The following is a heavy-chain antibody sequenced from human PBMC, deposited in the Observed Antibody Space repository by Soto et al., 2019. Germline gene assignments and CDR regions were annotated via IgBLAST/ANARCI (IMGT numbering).Heavy chain of an antibody. CDR1: GGSFSGYY. Sequence: QVQLQQWGAGLLKPSETLSLTCAVYGGSFSGYYWSWIRQPPGKGLEWIGEINHSGSTNYNPSLKSRVTISVDTSKNQFSLKLSSVTAADTAVYYCARVRRYYYGSGSYQNVNGNWFDPWGQGTLVTVSS. CDR3: ARVRRYYYGSGSYQNVNGNWFDP. D-gene: IGHD3-10*01. J-gene: IGHJ5*02. V-gene: IGHV4-34*01. CDR2: INHSGST.